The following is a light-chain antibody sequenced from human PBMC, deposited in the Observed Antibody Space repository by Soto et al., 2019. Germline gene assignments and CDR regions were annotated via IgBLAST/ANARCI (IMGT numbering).Light chain of an antibody. CDR2: EVS. J-gene: IGLJ3*02. CDR1: SGDVGGHNF. Sequence: QSALNQPPSASGSPGQSVTISCTGTSGDVGGHNFVSWYQFHPGKAPKLIIYEVSKRPSGVPNRFSGSKSDNTASLTVSGLQAEDEADYFCSSYAGTNKVFGGGTKLTVL. V-gene: IGLV2-8*01. CDR3: SSYAGTNKV.